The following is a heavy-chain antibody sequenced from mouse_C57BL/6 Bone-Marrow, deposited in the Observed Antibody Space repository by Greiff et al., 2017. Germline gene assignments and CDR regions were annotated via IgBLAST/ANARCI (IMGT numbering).Heavy chain of an antibody. D-gene: IGHD1-1*01. J-gene: IGHJ2*01. Sequence: EVKLQQSGPELVKPGASVKISCKASGYTFTDYYMNWVKQSHGKSLEWIGDFHPNNGGTSYNQKFKGKATLTVDKSSSTAYMELGSLTSEASAVYDCARDGSSYDYFDYWGQGTTLTVSS. CDR3: ARDGSSYDYFDY. CDR2: FHPNNGGT. CDR1: GYTFTDYY. V-gene: IGHV1-26*01.